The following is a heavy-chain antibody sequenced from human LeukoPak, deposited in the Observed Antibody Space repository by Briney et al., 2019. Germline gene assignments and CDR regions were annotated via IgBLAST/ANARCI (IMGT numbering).Heavy chain of an antibody. Sequence: SETLSLTCAVYGGSFSGYYWSWIRQHPGKGLEWIGYIYYSGSTYYNPSLKSRVTISVDTSKNQFSLKLSSVTAADTAVYYCAREAVAGSTIDYWGQGTLVTVSS. CDR2: IYYSGST. D-gene: IGHD6-19*01. V-gene: IGHV4-31*11. CDR1: GGSFSGYY. J-gene: IGHJ4*02. CDR3: AREAVAGSTIDY.